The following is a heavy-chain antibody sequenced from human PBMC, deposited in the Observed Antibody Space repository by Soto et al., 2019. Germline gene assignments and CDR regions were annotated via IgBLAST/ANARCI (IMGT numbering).Heavy chain of an antibody. Sequence: EVQLVESGGGLVQPGGSLRLSCAASGFTFSSYWMTWARQAPGKGLEWVASMNRDGSEKRYVDSVEGRFTISRDNAKNSLFLQMNRLSPDATAVYYCGRDAGRRFDYWGQGSLVTVSS. J-gene: IGHJ4*02. CDR3: GRDAGRRFDY. CDR1: GFTFSSYW. D-gene: IGHD6-13*01. V-gene: IGHV3-7*01. CDR2: MNRDGSEK.